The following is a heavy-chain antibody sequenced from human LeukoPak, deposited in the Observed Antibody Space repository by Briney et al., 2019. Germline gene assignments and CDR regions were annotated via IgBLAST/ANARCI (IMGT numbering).Heavy chain of an antibody. Sequence: GGSLRLSCAASGFTVSSHYMSWVRQAPGKGLEWVSVIYRGGSTYYADSVKGRFTISRDNSRNTLYLQMNSLRAEDTAVYYCARGISMVRGVIPSYNWFDPWGQGTLVTVSS. CDR2: IYRGGST. V-gene: IGHV3-53*05. CDR1: GFTVSSHY. D-gene: IGHD3-10*01. J-gene: IGHJ5*02. CDR3: ARGISMVRGVIPSYNWFDP.